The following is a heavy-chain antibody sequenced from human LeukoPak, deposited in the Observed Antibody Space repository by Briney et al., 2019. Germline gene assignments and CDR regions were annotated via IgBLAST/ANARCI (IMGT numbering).Heavy chain of an antibody. CDR3: ARVRKGQSYYNSDMDV. CDR1: GGSISSGDYN. Sequence: PSQTLSLTCTVSGGSISSGDYNWSWIRQPPGKGLEWIGYIYYSGSTYYNPSLKSRVTISVDTSKNQFSLRLSSVTAADTAVYYCARVRKGQSYYNSDMDVWGQGTTVTVSS. J-gene: IGHJ6*02. D-gene: IGHD1-14*01. V-gene: IGHV4-30-4*01. CDR2: IYYSGST.